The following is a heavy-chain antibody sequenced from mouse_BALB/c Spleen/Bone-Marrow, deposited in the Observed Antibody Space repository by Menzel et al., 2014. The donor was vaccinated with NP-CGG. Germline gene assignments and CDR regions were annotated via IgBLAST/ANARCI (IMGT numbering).Heavy chain of an antibody. CDR3: ARDWDYYAMDC. V-gene: IGHV1S135*01. J-gene: IGHJ4*01. CDR2: IDPYNGGT. CDR1: GYAFTSYN. D-gene: IGHD4-1*01. Sequence: VQLKESGPELVKPGASVKVSCKASGYAFTSYNMYWVKQSHGKSLEWIGYIDPYNGGTSQNQKFKGKATLTVDKSSSTAYMHLSSLTSEDSAVYYCARDWDYYAMDCWGQGTSVTVSS.